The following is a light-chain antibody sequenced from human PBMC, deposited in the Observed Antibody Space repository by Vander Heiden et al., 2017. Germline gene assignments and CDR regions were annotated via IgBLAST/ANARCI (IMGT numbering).Light chain of an antibody. Sequence: QSVLTQPPSASGTHGQRVTISCSGSSSNIGSNTVNWYQQLPGTAPKLLIYRNNQRPSGVPDRFSGSKSGTSASLAISGLQSEDEADYYCAAWDDSLNSWVFGGGTKLTVL. CDR1: SSNIGSNT. CDR2: RNN. J-gene: IGLJ3*02. CDR3: AAWDDSLNSWV. V-gene: IGLV1-44*01.